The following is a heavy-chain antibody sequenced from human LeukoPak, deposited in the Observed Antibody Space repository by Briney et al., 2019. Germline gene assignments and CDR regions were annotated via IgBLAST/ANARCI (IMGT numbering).Heavy chain of an antibody. CDR1: GFTFSSYA. Sequence: PGGSLRLSCAASGFTFSSYAMHWVRQAPGKGLEWVSSISSSSSYIYYADSVKGRFTISRDNAKNSLYLQMNSLRAEDTAVYYCARDNSDSSSWYPDFDYWGQGTLVTVSS. D-gene: IGHD6-13*01. CDR2: ISSSSSYI. J-gene: IGHJ4*02. CDR3: ARDNSDSSSWYPDFDY. V-gene: IGHV3-21*01.